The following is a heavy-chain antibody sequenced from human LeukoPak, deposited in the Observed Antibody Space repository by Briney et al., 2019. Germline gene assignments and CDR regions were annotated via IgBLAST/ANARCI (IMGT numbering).Heavy chain of an antibody. D-gene: IGHD1-1*01. Sequence: GGSLRLSCAASGCTFSDYYMSWIRQAPGKGLEWVSYIGSSGSTIYYADSVKGRFTISRGNAKNSLYLQMNSLRAEDTAVYYCAGGVPNGIDYFDYWGQGTLVTLSS. V-gene: IGHV3-11*04. CDR1: GCTFSDYY. CDR3: AGGVPNGIDYFDY. J-gene: IGHJ4*02. CDR2: IGSSGSTI.